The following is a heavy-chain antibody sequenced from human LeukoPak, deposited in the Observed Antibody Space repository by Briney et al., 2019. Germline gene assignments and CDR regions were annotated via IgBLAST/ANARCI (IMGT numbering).Heavy chain of an antibody. V-gene: IGHV3-30*18. CDR3: AKDNNWNGGWFDP. D-gene: IGHD1-20*01. CDR2: ISYDGSNK. CDR1: GFTFSSYG. Sequence: PGGSLRLSCAASGFTFSSYGMHWVRQAPGKGLEWVAVISYDGSNKYYADSVKGRFTISRDNSKNTLYLQMNSLRAEDTAVYYCAKDNNWNGGWFDPWGQGTLVTVSS. J-gene: IGHJ5*02.